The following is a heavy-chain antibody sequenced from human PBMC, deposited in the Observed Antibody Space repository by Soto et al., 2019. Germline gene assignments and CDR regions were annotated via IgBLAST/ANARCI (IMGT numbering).Heavy chain of an antibody. CDR3: GTRPGGGGY. Sequence: EVQLVESGGGLIQPGGSLRLSCAVSGFTVSNNYMSWVRQAPGKGLEGVSVIYSGGYTAYGDSVKGRFTISRDNSKNTQYLQKNGRGAEDPAVFSCGTRPGGGGYWGQGTLVTVSS. CDR1: GFTVSNNY. V-gene: IGHV3-53*01. J-gene: IGHJ4*02. D-gene: IGHD3-10*01. CDR2: IYSGGYT.